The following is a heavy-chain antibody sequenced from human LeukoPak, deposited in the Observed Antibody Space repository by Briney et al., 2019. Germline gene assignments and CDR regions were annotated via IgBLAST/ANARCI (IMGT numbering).Heavy chain of an antibody. CDR3: AKGATGLRIVGDD. V-gene: IGHV3-23*01. J-gene: IGHJ4*02. Sequence: GGALRLSCAASGFTFSNYAMTWVRQAPGKGLEWVSTITGSGNDAYYADSVKGRFTISRDNSKNMLYLQMNSLRAEDTAVYYCAKGATGLRIVGDDWGQGTLVTVSS. CDR1: GFTFSNYA. CDR2: ITGSGNDA. D-gene: IGHD2-15*01.